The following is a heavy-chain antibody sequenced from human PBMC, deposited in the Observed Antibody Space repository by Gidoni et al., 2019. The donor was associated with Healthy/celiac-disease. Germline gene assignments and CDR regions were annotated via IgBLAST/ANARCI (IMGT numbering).Heavy chain of an antibody. Sequence: HVQLQESRPGLVKPSQTLSLTCTVSARSLTSGGYYWSWTRQHPGKGLEWTGYITYSGSTYYNPSLQSRVTMSVDTSKNQFSLKLSSVTAADTAVYYCARDPMGANYFYYWGQGTLVTVSS. CDR3: ARDPMGANYFYY. J-gene: IGHJ4*02. CDR1: ARSLTSGGYY. CDR2: ITYSGST. V-gene: IGHV4-31*03. D-gene: IGHD3-16*01.